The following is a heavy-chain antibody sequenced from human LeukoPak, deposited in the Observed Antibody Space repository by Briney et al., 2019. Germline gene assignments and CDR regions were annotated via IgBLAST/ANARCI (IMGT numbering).Heavy chain of an antibody. D-gene: IGHD5-18*01. J-gene: IGHJ4*02. CDR1: GGSFSGYY. Sequence: SVTLSLTCAVYGGSFSGYYWRWIRQPPGKGLEWIGEINHSGSTNYNPSLKSRVTIAVDTSKNQFSLKLSSVTAADTAVYYCARGERDTAIIYWGQRTLVTDSS. V-gene: IGHV4-34*01. CDR2: INHSGST. CDR3: ARGERDTAIIY.